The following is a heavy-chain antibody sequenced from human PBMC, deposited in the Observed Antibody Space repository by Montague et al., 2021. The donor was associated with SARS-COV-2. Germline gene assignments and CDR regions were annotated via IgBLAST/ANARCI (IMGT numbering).Heavy chain of an antibody. CDR1: GFSLSTSGMC. CDR2: XXWXXXK. CDR3: ARTTMITFGGVIVPFDY. D-gene: IGHD3-16*02. V-gene: IGHV2-70*01. J-gene: IGHJ4*02. Sequence: PALVKPTQTLTLTCTFSGFSLSTSGMCVSWIRRPPGKALEWLAXXXWXXXKYXSTSLKTRLTISKDTSKNQVVLTMTNMDPVDTATYYCARTTMITFGGVIVPFDYWGQGTLVTVSS.